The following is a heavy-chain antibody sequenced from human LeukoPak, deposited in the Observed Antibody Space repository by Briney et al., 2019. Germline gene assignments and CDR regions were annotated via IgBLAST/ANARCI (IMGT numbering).Heavy chain of an antibody. CDR3: ARDRFDILTASAFDI. CDR1: GYTFTSYG. CDR2: ISAYNGNT. Sequence: ASVKVSCKASGYTFTSYGISWVRQAPGQGLEWMGWISAYNGNTNYAQKLQGRVTMTTDTSTSTAYMELRSLRSDDTAVYYCARDRFDILTASAFDIWGQGTMVTVSS. D-gene: IGHD3-9*01. V-gene: IGHV1-18*01. J-gene: IGHJ3*02.